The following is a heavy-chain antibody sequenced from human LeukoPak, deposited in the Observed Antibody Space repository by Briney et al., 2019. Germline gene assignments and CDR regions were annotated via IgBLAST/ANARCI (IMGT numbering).Heavy chain of an antibody. V-gene: IGHV4-34*01. CDR2: INHSGST. Sequence: KPSETLSLTCAVYGGSFSGYYWSWIRQPPGKGLEWIGEINHSGSTNYNPSLKSRVTISVDTSKNQFSLKLSSVTAADTAVYYCARGLGYYYYMDVWDKGTTVTVSS. CDR1: GGSFSGYY. J-gene: IGHJ6*03. CDR3: ARGLGYYYYMDV. D-gene: IGHD7-27*01.